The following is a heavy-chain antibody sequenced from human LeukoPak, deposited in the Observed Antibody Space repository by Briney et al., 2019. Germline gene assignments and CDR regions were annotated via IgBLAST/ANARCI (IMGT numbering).Heavy chain of an antibody. D-gene: IGHD2-8*01. CDR2: IKSKTDGGTT. CDR1: RFTFNNAW. Sequence: GGSLRLSCAASRFTFNNAWMSWVRQAPGKGLEWVGHIKSKTDGGTTDYAAPAKGRFAISRDDSKSTLFLQMNSLKTEDTAVYYCITSVYYDAFDIWGQGTMVTVSS. V-gene: IGHV3-15*01. CDR3: ITSVYYDAFDI. J-gene: IGHJ3*02.